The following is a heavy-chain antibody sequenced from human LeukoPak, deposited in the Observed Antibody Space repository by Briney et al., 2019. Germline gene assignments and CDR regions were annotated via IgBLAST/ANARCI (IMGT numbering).Heavy chain of an antibody. CDR2: INPNSGGT. J-gene: IGHJ4*02. D-gene: IGHD6-13*01. CDR3: ARGSSSWVYFDY. Sequence: GASVKVSCKASGYTFTGFYMHWVRQAPGQGLEWMGRINPNSGGTNFAQKFQGWVTMTRDTSISTAYMELSRLRSDDTAVYYCARGSSSWVYFDYWGQGTLVTVSS. CDR1: GYTFTGFY. V-gene: IGHV1-2*04.